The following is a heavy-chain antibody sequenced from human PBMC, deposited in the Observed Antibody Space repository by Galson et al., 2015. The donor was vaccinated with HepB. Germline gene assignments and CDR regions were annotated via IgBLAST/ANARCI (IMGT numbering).Heavy chain of an antibody. CDR3: ARDKGPHVDTDNWFDP. D-gene: IGHD5-18*01. CDR2: INAGNGNT. Sequence: SVKVSCKASGYTFTSYAMHWVRQAPGQRLEWMGWINAGNGNTKYSQKFQGRVTITRDTSASTAYMELSSLRSEDTAVYYCARDKGPHVDTDNWFDPWGQGTLVTVSS. J-gene: IGHJ5*02. CDR1: GYTFTSYA. V-gene: IGHV1-3*01.